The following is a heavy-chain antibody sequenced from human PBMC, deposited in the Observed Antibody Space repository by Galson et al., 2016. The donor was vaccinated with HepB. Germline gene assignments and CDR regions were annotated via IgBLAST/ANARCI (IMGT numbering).Heavy chain of an antibody. J-gene: IGHJ4*02. V-gene: IGHV1-18*01. CDR2: ISAYNGNT. D-gene: IGHD7-27*01. CDR1: GYTFINYG. CDR3: AREGGTGDLYFDY. Sequence: SVKVSCKASGYTFINYGITWMRQAPGQGLEWMGWISAYNGNTNSAQKYQGRVTMTRDTSTGTVYMELRSLRSDDTAVYYCAREGGTGDLYFDYWGQGTLVTVSS.